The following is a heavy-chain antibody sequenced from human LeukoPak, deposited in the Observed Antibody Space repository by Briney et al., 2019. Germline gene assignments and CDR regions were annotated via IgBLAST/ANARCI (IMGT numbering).Heavy chain of an antibody. V-gene: IGHV4-59*08. CDR3: ARQYSSGWYGGNWFDP. J-gene: IGHJ5*02. CDR1: GGSFSSYY. CDR2: IYYSGST. Sequence: SETLSLTCTVSGGSFSSYYWSWIRQPPGKGLEWIGYIYYSGSTNYNPSLKSRVTISVDTSKNQFSLKLSSVTAADTAVYYCARQYSSGWYGGNWFDPWGQGTLVTVSS. D-gene: IGHD6-19*01.